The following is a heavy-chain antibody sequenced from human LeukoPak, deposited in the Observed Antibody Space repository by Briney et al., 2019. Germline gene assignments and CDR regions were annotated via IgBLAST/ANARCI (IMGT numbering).Heavy chain of an antibody. CDR1: GFTFSDYY. CDR3: AELGITMIGGV. Sequence: GGSLRLSCAASGFTFSDYYMSWIRQAPGKRLEWVSYISNSGDTIYYADSVKGRFTISRDNAKNSLYLQMNSLRAEDTAVYYCAELGITMIGGVWGKGTTVTISS. D-gene: IGHD3-10*02. CDR2: ISNSGDTI. V-gene: IGHV3-11*04. J-gene: IGHJ6*04.